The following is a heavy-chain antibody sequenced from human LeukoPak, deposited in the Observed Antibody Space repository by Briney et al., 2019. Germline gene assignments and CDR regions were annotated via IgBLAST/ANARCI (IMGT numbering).Heavy chain of an antibody. CDR1: GYTFTGYY. J-gene: IGHJ4*02. V-gene: IGHV1-2*02. Sequence: ASVKVSCKASGYTFTGYYMHWVRQAPGQGLEWMGWINPNSGGTNYAQKFQGRVTMTGDTSISTAYMELSRLRSDDTAVYYCARVYSGYEIWAFDYWGQGTLVTVSS. CDR3: ARVYSGYEIWAFDY. CDR2: INPNSGGT. D-gene: IGHD5-12*01.